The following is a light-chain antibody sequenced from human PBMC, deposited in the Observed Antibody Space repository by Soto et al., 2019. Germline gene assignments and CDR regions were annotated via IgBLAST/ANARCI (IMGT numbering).Light chain of an antibody. J-gene: IGKJ2*01. CDR2: DAS. Sequence: DIQMTQSPSSLSASVGDRVTITCQASQDISNYLNWYQQKPGKAPKLLIYDASNLETGVPSRFSGSGSGTDFTFTISSLQPEDIAKYYCQQYDNSYTFGQGTKVDIK. V-gene: IGKV1-33*01. CDR3: QQYDNSYT. CDR1: QDISNY.